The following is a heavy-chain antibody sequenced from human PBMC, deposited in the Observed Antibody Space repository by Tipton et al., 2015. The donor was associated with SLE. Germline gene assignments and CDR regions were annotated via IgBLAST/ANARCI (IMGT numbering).Heavy chain of an antibody. CDR1: GGSISSHY. CDR3: VIYLGRHAFDI. CDR2: NYPSGST. J-gene: IGHJ3*02. D-gene: IGHD3-16*01. Sequence: TLSLTCTVSGGSISSHYWSWIWQPAGTGVEWIGHNYPSGSTNYNPTLKSRVTISVDTSKNQFSLKLSSVTAADTAVCYCVIYLGRHAFDIWGQGTMVTVSS. V-gene: IGHV4-4*07.